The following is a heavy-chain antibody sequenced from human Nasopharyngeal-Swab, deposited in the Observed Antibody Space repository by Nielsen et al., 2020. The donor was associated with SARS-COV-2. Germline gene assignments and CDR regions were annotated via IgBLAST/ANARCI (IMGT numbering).Heavy chain of an antibody. Sequence: SETLSLTCAVYGGSFSGYYWSWIRQPPGKGLEWIGEINHSGSTNYNPSLKSRVTISVDTSKNQFSLKLSSVTAADTAVYYCARISLLWFGENNYYYYGMDVWGQGTTVTVSS. CDR3: ARISLLWFGENNYYYYGMDV. J-gene: IGHJ6*02. CDR1: GGSFSGYY. V-gene: IGHV4-34*01. CDR2: INHSGST. D-gene: IGHD3-10*01.